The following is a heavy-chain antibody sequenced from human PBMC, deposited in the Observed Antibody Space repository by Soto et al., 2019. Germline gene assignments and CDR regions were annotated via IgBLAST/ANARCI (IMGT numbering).Heavy chain of an antibody. CDR2: IYWDDDK. Sequence: QITLNESGPTVVRPTEPLTLTCRFSGFSLTTCGVGVGWVRQSPGKAPEWLALIYWDDDKRYTESLKSRLTITKDTSKNQAVLTGANFHPTDTATYYCSHRVLRTVFGLVTTTAIYFDFWGQGTPVAVSS. CDR3: SHRVLRTVFGLVTTTAIYFDF. D-gene: IGHD3-3*01. CDR1: GFSLTTCGVG. J-gene: IGHJ4*02. V-gene: IGHV2-5*02.